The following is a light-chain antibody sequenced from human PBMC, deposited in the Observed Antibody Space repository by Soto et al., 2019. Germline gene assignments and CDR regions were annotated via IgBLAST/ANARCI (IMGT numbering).Light chain of an antibody. J-gene: IGKJ2*01. V-gene: IGKV3-20*01. CDR1: QSISSSS. CDR3: QQYGSSPPYT. Sequence: EIALTQSPGTLSLSPGERATLSCRASQSISSSSLAWYQQKPGQAPRLLISGASTRATGIPDRFGGSGSGTDFPLTISRLEPEDFAVYYCQQYGSSPPYTFGQGTKVEIK. CDR2: GAS.